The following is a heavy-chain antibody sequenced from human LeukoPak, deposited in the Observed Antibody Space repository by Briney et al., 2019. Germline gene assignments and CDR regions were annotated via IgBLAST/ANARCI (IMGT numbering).Heavy chain of an antibody. CDR1: GGAFSNFA. CDR2: VIPIFGTA. Sequence: SVKVSCKASGGAFSNFAISWVRQAPGQGLEWMGGVIPIFGTANYAQRFQGRVTITADESTSTVYTELSSLRSEDAAMYYCARASGDSSNYDFPKPYSYWGQGTLVTVSS. D-gene: IGHD3-22*01. J-gene: IGHJ4*02. CDR3: ARASGDSSNYDFPKPYSY. V-gene: IGHV1-69*13.